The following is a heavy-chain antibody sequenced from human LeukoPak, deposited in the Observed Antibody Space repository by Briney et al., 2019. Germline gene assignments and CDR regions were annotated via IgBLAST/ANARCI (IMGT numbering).Heavy chain of an antibody. Sequence: ASVKVSCKASGGTFSSYTISWVRQAPGQGLEWMGRIIPILGIANYAQKFQGRVTITADKSTSTAYMELRSLRSDDTAVYYCARVQGWSWDYWGQGTLVTVSS. CDR1: GGTFSSYT. V-gene: IGHV1-69*02. J-gene: IGHJ4*02. CDR3: ARVQGWSWDY. D-gene: IGHD1-26*01. CDR2: IIPILGIA.